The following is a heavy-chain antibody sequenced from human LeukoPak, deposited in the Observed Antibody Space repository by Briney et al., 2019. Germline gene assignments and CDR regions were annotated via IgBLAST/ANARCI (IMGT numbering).Heavy chain of an antibody. Sequence: GGSLRLSCAASGFTFSSYAMHWVRQAPGKGLEYVSAISSNGGSTYYANSVKGRFTISRDNPKNTLYLQMGSLRAEDMAVYYCARDRSVRSPFYYMDVWGKGTTVTVSS. J-gene: IGHJ6*03. CDR3: ARDRSVRSPFYYMDV. CDR2: ISSNGGST. D-gene: IGHD3-3*01. V-gene: IGHV3-64*01. CDR1: GFTFSSYA.